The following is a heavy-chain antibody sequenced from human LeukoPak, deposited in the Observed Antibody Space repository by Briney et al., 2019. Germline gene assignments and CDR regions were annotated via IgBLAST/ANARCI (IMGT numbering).Heavy chain of an antibody. V-gene: IGHV4-59*01. CDR3: ARGSDFWSGYYTFDP. Sequence: PSETLSLTCTVSGGSISSYYWSWIRQPPGKGLEWIGYIYYSGSTNYNPSLKSRVTISVNTSKNQFSLKLSSVTAADTAVYYCARGSDFWSGYYTFDPWGQGTLVTVSS. J-gene: IGHJ5*02. CDR1: GGSISSYY. CDR2: IYYSGST. D-gene: IGHD3-3*01.